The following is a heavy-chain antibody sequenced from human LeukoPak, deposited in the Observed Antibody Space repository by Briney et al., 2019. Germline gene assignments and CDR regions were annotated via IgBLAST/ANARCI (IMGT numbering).Heavy chain of an antibody. J-gene: IGHJ5*02. Sequence: SETLSLTCTVSGGSISSYYRSWIRQPAGKGLEWIGRIYTSGSTNYNPSLKSRVTMSVDTSKNQFSLKLSSVTAADTAVYYCAGFYGSGRDNWFDPWGQGTLVTVSS. D-gene: IGHD3-10*01. CDR1: GGSISSYY. CDR2: IYTSGST. CDR3: AGFYGSGRDNWFDP. V-gene: IGHV4-4*07.